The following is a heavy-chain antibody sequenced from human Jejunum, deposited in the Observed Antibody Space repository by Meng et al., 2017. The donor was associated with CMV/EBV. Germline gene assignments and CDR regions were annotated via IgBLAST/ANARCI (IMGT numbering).Heavy chain of an antibody. D-gene: IGHD4-11*01. Sequence: YNWSWIRQHKGKGLEWIGYVYSSGSTNYNTTRKSRVNISLDTSENQFSLRLTSVTVADTAVYFCARGTWRDYTASYYLDYWGQGTLVTVSS. CDR2: VYSSGST. J-gene: IGHJ4*02. CDR1: YN. V-gene: IGHV4-59*01. CDR3: ARGTWRDYTASYYLDY.